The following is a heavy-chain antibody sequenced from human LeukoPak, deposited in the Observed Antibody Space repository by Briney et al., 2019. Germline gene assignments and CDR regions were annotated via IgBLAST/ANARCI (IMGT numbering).Heavy chain of an antibody. CDR1: GGSISSHY. J-gene: IGHJ4*02. D-gene: IGHD6-13*01. CDR2: MSDSVST. CDR3: ARGQQQLPR. Sequence: KPSETLSLTCTHPGGSISSHYWSWIRQPPRKGLEWIGYMSDSVSTNYNPSRQSRVSISVDTSNNQYSLKLSSVTAADTAVYYCARGQQQLPRWGQGTLVSVSS. V-gene: IGHV4-59*11.